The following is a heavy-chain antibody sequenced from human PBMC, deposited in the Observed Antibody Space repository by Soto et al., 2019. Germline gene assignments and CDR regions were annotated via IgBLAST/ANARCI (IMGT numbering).Heavy chain of an antibody. D-gene: IGHD2-2*01. V-gene: IGHV3-21*01. Sequence: GGSLRLSCAASGFTFSSYSMNWVRQAPGKGLEWVSSISSSSSYIYYADSVKGRFTISRDNAKNSLYLQMNSLRAEDTAVYYCARAAVRQDIVVVPAAAQACFDYWGQGTLVTVSS. J-gene: IGHJ4*02. CDR2: ISSSSSYI. CDR3: ARAAVRQDIVVVPAAAQACFDY. CDR1: GFTFSSYS.